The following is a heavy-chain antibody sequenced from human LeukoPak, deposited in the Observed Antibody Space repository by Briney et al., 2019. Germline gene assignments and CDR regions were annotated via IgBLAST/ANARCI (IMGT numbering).Heavy chain of an antibody. J-gene: IGHJ4*02. CDR1: GFTFSSYW. CDR3: ARSLNPYSSGWYDY. V-gene: IGHV3-7*01. D-gene: IGHD6-19*01. Sequence: GGSLRLSCAASGFTFSSYWMSWVSQAPGKRLEWVANIKQDGSEKYYVDSVKGRFTISRDNAKNSLYLQMNSLRAEDTAVYYCARSLNPYSSGWYDYWGQGTLVTVSS. CDR2: IKQDGSEK.